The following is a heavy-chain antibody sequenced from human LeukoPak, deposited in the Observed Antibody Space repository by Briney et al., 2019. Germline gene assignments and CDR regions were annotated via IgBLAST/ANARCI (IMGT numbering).Heavy chain of an antibody. J-gene: IGHJ4*02. Sequence: SETLSLTCTVSGASISSYYWSWIRQPPGKGLEWIGCIYDSGTTYYNPSLKSRVTISVDTSKNQFSLKLSSVTAADTAVYYCASSGYSYGTFDYWGQGTLVTVSS. D-gene: IGHD5-18*01. CDR2: IYDSGTT. V-gene: IGHV4-59*08. CDR1: GASISSYY. CDR3: ASSGYSYGTFDY.